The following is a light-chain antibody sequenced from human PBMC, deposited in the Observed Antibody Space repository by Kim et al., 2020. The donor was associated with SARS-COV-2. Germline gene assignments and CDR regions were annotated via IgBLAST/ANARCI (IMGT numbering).Light chain of an antibody. V-gene: IGKV1-33*01. CDR3: QQYDDVPLT. CDR2: DAS. Sequence: DIQLTQSPSSLSASVGDRVTITCQASHDISNYLNWYQQRPGQAPKLLIYDASTLETGVPSRFSGGGYVTDFTFTITNLQPEDVPTYYCQQYDDVPLTFGGGTKLEI. J-gene: IGKJ4*01. CDR1: HDISNY.